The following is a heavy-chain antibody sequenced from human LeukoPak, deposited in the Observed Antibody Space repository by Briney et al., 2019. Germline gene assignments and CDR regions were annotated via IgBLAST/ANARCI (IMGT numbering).Heavy chain of an antibody. CDR1: GFTFSSYS. Sequence: PGGSLRLSCAASGFTFSSYSMNWVRQAPGKGLEWVSSISSSSSYIYYADSVKGRFTISRDNAKNSLYLQMNSLRAEDTAVYYCARDMAMVTRSAFDIWGQGTMVTVSS. CDR2: ISSSSSYI. J-gene: IGHJ3*02. CDR3: ARDMAMVTRSAFDI. V-gene: IGHV3-21*01. D-gene: IGHD5-18*01.